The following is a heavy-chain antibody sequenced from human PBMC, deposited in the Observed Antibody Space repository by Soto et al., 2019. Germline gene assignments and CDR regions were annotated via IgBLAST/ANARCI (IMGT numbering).Heavy chain of an antibody. CDR1: GFTFSDYT. CDR2: ITSRSTYI. CDR3: ARQGHVAV. Sequence: EVQLVESGGGLVKPGGSLKLSCVASGFTFSDYTMTWVRQAPGKGLEWVSSITSRSTYIYFTDSLKGRFTISRDNVKNSLYLQMHGLRGEDTAVYYCARQGHVAVWGQGTTVTVSS. V-gene: IGHV3-21*02. J-gene: IGHJ6*02.